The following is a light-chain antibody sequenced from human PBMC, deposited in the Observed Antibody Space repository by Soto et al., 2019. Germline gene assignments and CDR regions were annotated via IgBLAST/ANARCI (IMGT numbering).Light chain of an antibody. J-gene: IGLJ2*01. Sequence: QSVLTQPASVSGSPGQSITISCTGTSSDVGGYNYVSWYQQHPGKAPKLMIYEVSNRPSGVSNRFSGSKSGNTASLTISGLQAEDEAHSYFSSYTSSSTPVVFGGGTKLTVL. CDR2: EVS. CDR1: SSDVGGYNY. V-gene: IGLV2-14*01. CDR3: SSYTSSSTPVV.